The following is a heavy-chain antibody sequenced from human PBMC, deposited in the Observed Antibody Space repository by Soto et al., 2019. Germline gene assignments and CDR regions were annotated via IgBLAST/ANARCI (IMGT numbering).Heavy chain of an antibody. V-gene: IGHV3-43*01. Sequence: GSLRLSCAASGFTFDDYTMHWVRQAPGKGLEWVSLISWDGGSTYYADSVKGRFTISRDNSKNSLYLQMNSLRTEDTALYYCAKDGKSGYSYGFFDYWGQGTLVTVSS. CDR2: ISWDGGST. CDR1: GFTFDDYT. D-gene: IGHD5-18*01. J-gene: IGHJ4*02. CDR3: AKDGKSGYSYGFFDY.